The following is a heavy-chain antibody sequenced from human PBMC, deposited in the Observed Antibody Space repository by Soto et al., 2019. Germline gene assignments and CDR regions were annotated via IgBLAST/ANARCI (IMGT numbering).Heavy chain of an antibody. CDR3: ARGGDMLTGYYVGPRGYCMDV. CDR2: ISAYNGNT. J-gene: IGHJ6*02. Sequence: ASVKVSCKASGYTFTSYGISWVRQAPGQGLEWMGWISAYNGNTNYAQKLQGRVTMTTDTSTSTAYMEVRSLRSDDTAVYYCARGGDMLTGYYVGPRGYCMDVVGQGTTVTVSS. V-gene: IGHV1-18*04. D-gene: IGHD3-9*01. CDR1: GYTFTSYG.